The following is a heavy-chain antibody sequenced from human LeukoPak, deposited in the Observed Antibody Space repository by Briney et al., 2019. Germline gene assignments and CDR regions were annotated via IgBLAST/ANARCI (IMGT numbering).Heavy chain of an antibody. CDR3: ASGRGVIKQWLYY. CDR2: FDPEDGET. CDR1: RYTPPELS. V-gene: IGHV1-24*01. J-gene: IGHJ4*02. D-gene: IGHD6-19*01. Sequence: ASVNVSCKVFRYTPPELSMHWVRPAPGKGVEWRGGFDPEDGETIYAQKFQGRVTMTEDTSTDTAYMELSSLRSEDTAVYYCASGRGVIKQWLYYWGQGTLVTVSS.